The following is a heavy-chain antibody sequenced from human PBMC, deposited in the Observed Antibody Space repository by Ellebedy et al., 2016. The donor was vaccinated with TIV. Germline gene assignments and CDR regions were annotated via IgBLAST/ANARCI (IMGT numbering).Heavy chain of an antibody. J-gene: IGHJ6*02. Sequence: SVKVSXXASGGTFSSSAISWVRQAPGQGLGWMGGIIPIFGTANYAQKFQGRVTITADESTSTAYMELSSLRSEDTAVYYCARGHASGQYYYYGMDVWGQGTTVTVSS. V-gene: IGHV1-69*13. D-gene: IGHD3-3*01. CDR3: ARGHASGQYYYYGMDV. CDR1: GGTFSSSA. CDR2: IIPIFGTA.